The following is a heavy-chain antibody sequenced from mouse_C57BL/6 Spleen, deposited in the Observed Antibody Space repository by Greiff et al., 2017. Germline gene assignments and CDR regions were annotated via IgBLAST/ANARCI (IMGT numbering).Heavy chain of an antibody. CDR3: AREVLFVTTVVDGDWGYAMDY. D-gene: IGHD1-1*01. Sequence: QVQLQQPGAELVRPGTSVKLSCKASGYTFNSYWMHWVKQRPGQGLEWIGVIDPSDSYTNYNQKFKGKATLTVDTSSSTAYMQLSSLTSEDSAVYYWAREVLFVTTVVDGDWGYAMDYWGQGTSVTVSS. CDR2: IDPSDSYT. V-gene: IGHV1-59*01. J-gene: IGHJ4*01. CDR1: GYTFNSYW.